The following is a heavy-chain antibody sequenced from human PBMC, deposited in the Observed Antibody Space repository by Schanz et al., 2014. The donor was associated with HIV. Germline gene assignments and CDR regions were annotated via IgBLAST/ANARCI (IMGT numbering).Heavy chain of an antibody. Sequence: EVQLVESGGGFVQPGGSLRLSCAASGFTFSSYSMNWVRQAPGKGLEWVSSISSSSSYIYYADSLKGRFTISRDNAKNSLYLQMNSLTTEDTAFYFCVLVTGDHWGRGTLVTVSS. J-gene: IGHJ4*02. V-gene: IGHV3-21*01. D-gene: IGHD5-18*01. CDR1: GFTFSSYS. CDR3: VLVTGDH. CDR2: ISSSSSYI.